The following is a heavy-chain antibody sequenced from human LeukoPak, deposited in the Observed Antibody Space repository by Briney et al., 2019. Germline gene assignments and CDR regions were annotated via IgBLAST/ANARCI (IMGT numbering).Heavy chain of an antibody. D-gene: IGHD2-2*02. CDR2: IKQDGSQK. CDR3: ARDPGPFCDSTSCYIEY. V-gene: IGHV3-7*01. CDR1: GFTFSNYW. J-gene: IGHJ4*02. Sequence: RPGGSLRLSCVASGFTFSNYWMTWVRQAPGKGLEWVANIKQDGSQKYYVDSVKGRFTISRNNAKNSLYLQINSLRAEDTAVYYCARDPGPFCDSTSCYIEYWGQGTLVTVSS.